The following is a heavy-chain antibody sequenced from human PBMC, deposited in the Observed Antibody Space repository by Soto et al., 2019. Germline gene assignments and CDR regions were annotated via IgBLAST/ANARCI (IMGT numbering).Heavy chain of an antibody. CDR3: ARLGTSESVLDDSYDSSDYYRPTHY. V-gene: IGHV1-69*06. J-gene: IGHJ4*02. CDR1: AGTFSSYA. CDR2: FSPIFGPA. D-gene: IGHD3-22*01. Sequence: QVQLVQSGAEVKKPGSSVKFSCKASAGTFSSYAISWVRQAPGQGLEWMGGFSPIFGPANYAQKFQGRVTMTADKPTSTPYGALTSLSSNETAVYYCARLGTSESVLDDSYDSSDYYRPTHYWGQGTLVTVSS.